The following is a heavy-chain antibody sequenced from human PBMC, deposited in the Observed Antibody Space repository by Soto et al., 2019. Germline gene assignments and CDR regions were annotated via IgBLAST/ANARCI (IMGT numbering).Heavy chain of an antibody. CDR2: ISGSGGST. D-gene: IGHD2-21*01. V-gene: IGHV3-23*01. Sequence: GGSLRLSCAASGFTFSSYAMSWVRQAPGKGLEWVSAISGSGGSTYYADSVKGRFTISRDNSKNTLYLQMNSLRAEDTAVYYCAKVVIAAANDYYYYGMDVWGQGTTVTVSS. CDR3: AKVVIAAANDYYYYGMDV. J-gene: IGHJ6*02. CDR1: GFTFSSYA.